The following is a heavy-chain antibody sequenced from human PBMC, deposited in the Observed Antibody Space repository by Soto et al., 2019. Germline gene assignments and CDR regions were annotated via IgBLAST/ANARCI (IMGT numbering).Heavy chain of an antibody. V-gene: IGHV4-59*01. CDR2: IFYSGST. CDR1: RGSITDYY. CDR3: AKDRRRGSASPYYYYYGMDL. Sequence: PSETLSLTCTVSRGSITDYYWNWIRQPPGKGLEWIGYIFYSGSTNYSPCLKSRVTISIDTSKSQVSLRLGSVTAADSAIYYCAKDRRRGSASPYYYYYGMDLWGQGTTVTVSS. J-gene: IGHJ6*02. D-gene: IGHD2-2*01.